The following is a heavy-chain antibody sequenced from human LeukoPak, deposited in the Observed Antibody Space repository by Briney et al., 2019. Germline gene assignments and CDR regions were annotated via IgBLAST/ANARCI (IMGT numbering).Heavy chain of an antibody. D-gene: IGHD1-7*01. Sequence: GGSLRLSCAASGFTFSSYSMNWVRQAPGKGLEWVSYISSSSSTIYYADSVKGRFTISRDNAKNSLYLQMNSLRDEDTAVYCCMGKTTRYYYGMDVWGQGTTVTVSS. J-gene: IGHJ6*02. CDR2: ISSSSSTI. CDR3: MGKTTRYYYGMDV. V-gene: IGHV3-48*02. CDR1: GFTFSSYS.